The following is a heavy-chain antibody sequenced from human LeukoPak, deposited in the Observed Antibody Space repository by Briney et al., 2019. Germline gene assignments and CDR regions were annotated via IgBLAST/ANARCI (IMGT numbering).Heavy chain of an antibody. D-gene: IGHD3-10*01. J-gene: IGHJ5*01. CDR1: GFTFDDYG. CDR2: INWNGGST. V-gene: IGHV3-20*04. Sequence: GGSLRLSCAASGFTFDDYGMSWVRQAPGKGLEWVSGINWNGGSTGYADSVKGRFTVSRDNSKSTVFLQMNSLRGDDTAVYYCAKVGEYYGSGSLNWFDSWGQGTLVTVSS. CDR3: AKVGEYYGSGSLNWFDS.